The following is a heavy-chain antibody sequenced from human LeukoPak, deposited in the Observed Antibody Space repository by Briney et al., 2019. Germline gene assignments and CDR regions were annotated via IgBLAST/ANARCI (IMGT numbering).Heavy chain of an antibody. D-gene: IGHD3-16*02. CDR2: IIPILGTA. CDR3: ARALITFGGVIVPVYFDY. V-gene: IGHV1-69*10. J-gene: IGHJ4*02. CDR1: GGTFSSYA. Sequence: ASVKVSCKASGGTFSSYAISWVRQAPGQGLEWMGGIIPILGTANYAQKFQGRVTITADKSTSTAYMELSSLRSEDTAVYYCARALITFGGVIVPVYFDYWGQGTLVTVSS.